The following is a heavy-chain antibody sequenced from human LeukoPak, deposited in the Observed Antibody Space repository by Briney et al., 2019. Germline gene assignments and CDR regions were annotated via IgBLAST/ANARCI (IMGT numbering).Heavy chain of an antibody. CDR2: ISAYNGNT. J-gene: IGHJ4*02. V-gene: IGHV1-18*01. Sequence: ASVKLSCKACGYTFTSYGISWVRQDPGQGLEWMGWISAYNGNTNYAQKLQGRVTMTTDTSTSTAYMELRSLRSDDTAVYYCARVAGTYYDFWSGYDFDYWGQGTLVTVSS. D-gene: IGHD3-3*01. CDR1: GYTFTSYG. CDR3: ARVAGTYYDFWSGYDFDY.